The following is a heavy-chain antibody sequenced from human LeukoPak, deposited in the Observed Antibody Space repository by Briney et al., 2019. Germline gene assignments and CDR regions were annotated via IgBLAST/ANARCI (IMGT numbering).Heavy chain of an antibody. D-gene: IGHD2-15*01. V-gene: IGHV2-70*04. CDR2: IDWDDDK. CDR1: GFSLSTSGMR. CDR3: ARMGCSGGSCYSDWFDP. Sequence: SGPALVKPTQTLTLTCTFSGFSLSTSGMRVSWIRQPPGKALEWLARIDWDDDKFYSTSLKTRLTISKDTSKNQVVLTMTNMDPVDTATYYCARMGCSGGSCYSDWFDPWGQGTLVTDSS. J-gene: IGHJ5*02.